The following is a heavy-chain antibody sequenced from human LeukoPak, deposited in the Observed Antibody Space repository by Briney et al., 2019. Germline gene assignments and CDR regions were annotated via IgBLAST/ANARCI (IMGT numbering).Heavy chain of an antibody. CDR3: ARHFRGAVATYYFDY. V-gene: IGHV5-10-1*01. Sequence: GESLKIFWKGSGFSFRNYRNNWGGQIPGEGLEWMGRIDPSDSYTNYSPSFQGHVTISADKSVTTAYLQWSSLKASDTAMYYCARHFRGAVATYYFDYWGQGTLVTVSS. D-gene: IGHD6-19*01. CDR1: GFSFRNYR. J-gene: IGHJ4*02. CDR2: IDPSDSYT.